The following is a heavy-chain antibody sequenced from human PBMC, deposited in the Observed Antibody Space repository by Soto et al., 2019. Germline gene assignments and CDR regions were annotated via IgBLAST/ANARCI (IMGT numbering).Heavy chain of an antibody. D-gene: IGHD4-17*01. V-gene: IGHV3-30-3*01. J-gene: IGHJ5*02. CDR3: PRDRDSQAYGYYLSWFHP. CDR1: GFTFSSYA. Sequence: QVQLVESGGGVVQPGRSLRLSCAASGFTFSSYAMHWVRQAPGKGLEWVAVISYDGSKKYYADSVKGRFTISRDNSKNTLYLHMNRRRAEDTAGYYSPRDRDSQAYGYYLSWFHPWGEGTLVTVSP. CDR2: ISYDGSKK.